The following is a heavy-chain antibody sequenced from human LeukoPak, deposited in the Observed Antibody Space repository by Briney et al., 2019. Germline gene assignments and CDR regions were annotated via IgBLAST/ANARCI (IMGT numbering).Heavy chain of an antibody. CDR2: IKKDGSDK. CDR1: GFTFSSYW. J-gene: IGHJ5*02. CDR3: ASGGGSYH. D-gene: IGHD1-26*01. Sequence: GGSLRLSCAASGFTFSSYWMTWVRQAPGKGLEWVANIKKDGSDKYYVDSVKGRFTISRDNAQNSLYLQMKSLRVEDTAVYYCASGGGSYHWGQGTLVTVSS. V-gene: IGHV3-7*01.